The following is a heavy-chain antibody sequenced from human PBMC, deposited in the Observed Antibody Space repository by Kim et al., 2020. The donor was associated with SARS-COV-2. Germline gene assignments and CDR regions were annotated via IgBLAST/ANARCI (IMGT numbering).Heavy chain of an antibody. J-gene: IGHJ4*02. CDR1: GGSFSGYY. CDR3: ARRTTGGGHHFDY. D-gene: IGHD3-16*01. V-gene: IGHV4-34*01. Sequence: SETLSLTCGVYGGSFSGYYWSWVRQAPVKGLEWIGQSHYTEGTNYNPSLKSRVTISEDTSKNQFSLRLTSVTAADTAVYYCARRTTGGGHHFDYWGQGT. CDR2: SHYTEGT.